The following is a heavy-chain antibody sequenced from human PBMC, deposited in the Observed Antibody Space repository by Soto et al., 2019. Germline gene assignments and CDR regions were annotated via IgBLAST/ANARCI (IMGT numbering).Heavy chain of an antibody. D-gene: IGHD3-10*01. Sequence: GGSLRLSCAASGFTFSIYAMSWVRQPPGKGLEWISTIGPGGSPTYDAESVKGRFTISRDNAKNSLYLQMNSLRAEDTAVYHCARALHGGYWGQGTLVTVSS. CDR1: GFTFSIYA. CDR2: IGPGGSPT. V-gene: IGHV3-23*01. J-gene: IGHJ4*02. CDR3: ARALHGGY.